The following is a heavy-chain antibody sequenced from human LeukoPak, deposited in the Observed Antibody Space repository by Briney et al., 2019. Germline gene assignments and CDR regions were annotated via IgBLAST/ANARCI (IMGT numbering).Heavy chain of an antibody. CDR2: IYYSGST. CDR3: ARERRAARPFFDAFDI. V-gene: IGHV4-59*12. CDR1: GGSISSYY. J-gene: IGHJ3*02. Sequence: PSETLSVTCTVSGGSISSYYWSWIRQPPGKGVEWIGYIYYSGSTNYNPSLKSRVTISVDTSKNQFSLKLSSVTAADTAVYYCARERRAARPFFDAFDIWGQGTMVTVSS. D-gene: IGHD6-6*01.